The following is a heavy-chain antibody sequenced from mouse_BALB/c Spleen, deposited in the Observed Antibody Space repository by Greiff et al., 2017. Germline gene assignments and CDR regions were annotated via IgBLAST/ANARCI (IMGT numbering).Heavy chain of an antibody. V-gene: IGHV1S81*02. CDR3: ARPFLYYGSSYWAMDY. D-gene: IGHD1-1*01. CDR1: GYTFTSYW. CDR2: INPSNGRT. J-gene: IGHJ4*01. Sequence: QVQLQQPGAELVKPGASVKLSCKASGYTFTSYWMHWVKQRPGQGLEWIGEINPSNGRTNYNEKFKSKATLTVDKSSSTAYMQLSSLTSEDSAVYYCARPFLYYGSSYWAMDYWGQGTSVTVSA.